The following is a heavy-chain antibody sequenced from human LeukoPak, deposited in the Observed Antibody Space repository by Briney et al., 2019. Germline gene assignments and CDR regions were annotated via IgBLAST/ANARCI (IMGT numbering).Heavy chain of an antibody. CDR3: ATGALDYGDYVVAFDI. J-gene: IGHJ3*02. D-gene: IGHD4-17*01. Sequence: PGGSLRLSCAASGFTFSSYEMNWVRQAPGKGLEWVSYISSSGSTIYYADSVKGRFTISRDNSKNTLYLQMNSLRAEDTAVYYCATGALDYGDYVVAFDIWGQGTMVTVSS. V-gene: IGHV3-48*03. CDR1: GFTFSSYE. CDR2: ISSSGSTI.